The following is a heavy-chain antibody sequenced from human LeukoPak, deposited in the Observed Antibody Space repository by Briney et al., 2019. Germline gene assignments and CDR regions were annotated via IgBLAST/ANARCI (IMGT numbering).Heavy chain of an antibody. Sequence: GASVKVSCKASGYTFTGYYMHWVRQAPGQGLEWMGRINPNSGGTNYAQKFQGRVTMTRDTSISTAYMELSRLRSDDTAVHYCARVGGASSMGSGWYVYWGQGTLVTVSS. D-gene: IGHD6-19*01. V-gene: IGHV1-2*06. CDR2: INPNSGGT. CDR3: ARVGGASSMGSGWYVY. J-gene: IGHJ4*02. CDR1: GYTFTGYY.